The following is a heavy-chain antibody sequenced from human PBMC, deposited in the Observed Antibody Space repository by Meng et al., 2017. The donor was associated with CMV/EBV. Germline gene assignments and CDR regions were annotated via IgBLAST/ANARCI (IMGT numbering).Heavy chain of an antibody. J-gene: IGHJ6*02. CDR2: IIPIFGTA. CDR3: ARDAGYCSSTSCEHYYGMDV. Sequence: SVKVSCKASGGTFSSYAISWVRQAPGQGLEGMGGIIPIFGTANYAQKFQGRVTITTDESTSTAYMELSSLRSEDTAVYYCARDAGYCSSTSCEHYYGMDVWGQGTTVTVSS. CDR1: GGTFSSYA. D-gene: IGHD2-2*01. V-gene: IGHV1-69*05.